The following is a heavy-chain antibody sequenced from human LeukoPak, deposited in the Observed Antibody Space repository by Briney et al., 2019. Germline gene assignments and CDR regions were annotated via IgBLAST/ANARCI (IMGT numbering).Heavy chain of an antibody. CDR2: IYYSGST. Sequence: SETLSLTCTVSGGSISSYYWSWIRQPPGKGLEWIGYIYYSGSTNHNPSLKSRVTISVDTSKNQFSLKLSSVTAADTAVYYCARALDPIDYWGQGTLVTVSS. CDR3: ARALDPIDY. V-gene: IGHV4-59*01. J-gene: IGHJ4*02. CDR1: GGSISSYY.